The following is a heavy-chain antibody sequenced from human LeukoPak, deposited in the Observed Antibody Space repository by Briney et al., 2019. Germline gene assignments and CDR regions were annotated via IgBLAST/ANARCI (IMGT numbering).Heavy chain of an antibody. V-gene: IGHV3-7*04. Sequence: GGSLRLSCAASGFTFNNYWMTWVRQAPGKGLEWVANIKHDGSERYYVDSVKGRFTISRDPAKNSLYLQMNSLRADDTAVYYCAGDAYGQQWGQGTLVTVSS. D-gene: IGHD4-17*01. CDR2: IKHDGSER. J-gene: IGHJ4*02. CDR1: GFTFNNYW. CDR3: AGDAYGQQ.